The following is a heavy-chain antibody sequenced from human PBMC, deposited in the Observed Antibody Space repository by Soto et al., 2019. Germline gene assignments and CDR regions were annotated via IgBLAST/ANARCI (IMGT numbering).Heavy chain of an antibody. CDR1: GYSFTSYW. J-gene: IGHJ6*02. CDR2: IYPGDSDT. Sequence: GESLKISCKGSGYSFTSYWIGWVRQMPGKGLEWMGIIYPGDSDTRYSPSFQGQVTISADKSISTAYLQWSSLKASDTAMYYCARLVVVTAIPRGMDVWGQGTTVTVSS. D-gene: IGHD2-21*02. CDR3: ARLVVVTAIPRGMDV. V-gene: IGHV5-51*01.